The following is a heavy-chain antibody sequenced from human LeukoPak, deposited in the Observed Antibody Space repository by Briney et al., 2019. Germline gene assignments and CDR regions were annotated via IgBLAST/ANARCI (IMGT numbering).Heavy chain of an antibody. CDR3: ARGITMVRGRFDDYYYHYTDG. Sequence: AAVKVSCKASGCTFSSYAISWVRQAPGQGREWMGGIIPIFGTANYAQKFQGRVTITADEFTGTAYMELGRLRSADTAVYYCARGITMVRGRFDDYYYHYTDGWGKGTTVTVSS. CDR1: GCTFSSYA. CDR2: IIPIFGTA. D-gene: IGHD3-10*01. J-gene: IGHJ6*03. V-gene: IGHV1-69*01.